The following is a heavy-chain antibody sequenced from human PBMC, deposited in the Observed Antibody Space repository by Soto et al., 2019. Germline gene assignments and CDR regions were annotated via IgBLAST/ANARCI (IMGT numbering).Heavy chain of an antibody. CDR2: QSGNT. D-gene: IGHD7-27*01. Sequence: QVQLQESGPGLVNPSETLSLTCAVAGVSVSSKIHHWTWIRQPPGKGLEWIGQSGNTNDSPSLTSRVTISVDTSKNQFSLSLRSVTAADTAVYSCAVYKEWGAGVGYWGQGILVTVSS. J-gene: IGHJ4*02. CDR3: AVYKEWGAGVGY. V-gene: IGHV4-61*01. CDR1: GVSVSSKIHH.